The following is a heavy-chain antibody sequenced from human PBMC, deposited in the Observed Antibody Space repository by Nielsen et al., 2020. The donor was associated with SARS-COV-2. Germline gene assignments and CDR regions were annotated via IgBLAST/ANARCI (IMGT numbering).Heavy chain of an antibody. J-gene: IGHJ4*02. CDR1: GFTFSTYA. D-gene: IGHD4-17*01. CDR3: AKSPGLMTTVTD. V-gene: IGHV3-23*03. Sequence: GGSLRLSCAASGFTFSTYALTWVRQAPGKGLEWVSIIQPVGDMTFYAAAVKGRFTISRDNSKNTVYLQMSGLRDEDTAVYYCAKSPGLMTTVTDWGQGTLVIVSS. CDR2: IQPVGDMT.